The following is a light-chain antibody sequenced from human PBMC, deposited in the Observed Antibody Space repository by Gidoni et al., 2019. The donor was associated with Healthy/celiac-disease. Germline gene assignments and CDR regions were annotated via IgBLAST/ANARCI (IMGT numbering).Light chain of an antibody. V-gene: IGLV3-1*01. J-gene: IGLJ2*01. CDR1: KLGDKY. CDR3: QAWDSSTLV. Sequence: SYELTQPPSVSVSPGQTASITCPGDKLGDKYACWYQQKPGQSPVLVIYQDSKRPSGIHERFSGSNSGNTATLTISGTQAMDEADYYCQAWDSSTLVFGGGTKLTVL. CDR2: QDS.